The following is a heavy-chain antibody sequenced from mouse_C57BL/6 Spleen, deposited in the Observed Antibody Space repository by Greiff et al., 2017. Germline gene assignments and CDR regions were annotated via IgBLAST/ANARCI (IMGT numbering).Heavy chain of an antibody. V-gene: IGHV1-18*01. J-gene: IGHJ3*01. CDR1: GYTFTDHN. CDR2: INPNNGGT. Sequence: EVQLQQSGPELVKPGASVKIPCKASGYTFTDHNMDWVKQSHGKSLEWIGDINPNNGGTIYNQKFKGKATLTVDKSSSTAYMELRSLTSEDTAVYYCARSRDYDGAWFAYWGQGTLVTVSA. CDR3: ARSRDYDGAWFAY. D-gene: IGHD2-4*01.